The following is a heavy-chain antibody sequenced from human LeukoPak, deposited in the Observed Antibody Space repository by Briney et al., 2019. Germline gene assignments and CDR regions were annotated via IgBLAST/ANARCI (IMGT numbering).Heavy chain of an antibody. D-gene: IGHD5-18*01. J-gene: IGHJ4*02. CDR2: IYPGDSDT. V-gene: IGHV5-51*01. CDR1: GYSFTSYW. Sequence: PGESLKISCKGSGYSFTSYWIGWVRQMPGKGLEWMGIIYPGDSDTRYSPSFQGQVTISADKSISTAYLQWSSLKASDTAMYYCARLRMRDTAMTSFDYWGQGTLVTVSS. CDR3: ARLRMRDTAMTSFDY.